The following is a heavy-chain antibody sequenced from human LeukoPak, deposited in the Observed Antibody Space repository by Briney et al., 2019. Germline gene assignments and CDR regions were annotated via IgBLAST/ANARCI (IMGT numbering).Heavy chain of an antibody. Sequence: SGTLSLTCAVSGGSISSSNWWSWVRQPPGKGLEWIGSIYYSGSTYYNPSLKSRVTISVDTSKNQFSLKMTSVTAADTAAYYCARVGWLPIDSWGQGTLVTVSS. J-gene: IGHJ5*01. CDR2: IYYSGST. CDR3: ARVGWLPIDS. D-gene: IGHD5-24*01. CDR1: GGSISSSNW. V-gene: IGHV4-4*02.